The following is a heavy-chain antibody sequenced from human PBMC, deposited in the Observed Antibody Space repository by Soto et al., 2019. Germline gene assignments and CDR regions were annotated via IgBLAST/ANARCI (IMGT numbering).Heavy chain of an antibody. CDR2: INPSGGST. Sequence: GASVTACCKERVDSFTIYSMHWVRQAPRQGLELMGIINPSGGSTSYAQKFQGRVTMTRDTSTSTVYMELSSLRSEDTAVYYCARDKGRTGITMIVVVITTYFQHWGQGTLVTVSS. V-gene: IGHV1-46*01. J-gene: IGHJ1*01. CDR1: VDSFTIYS. CDR3: ARDKGRTGITMIVVVITTYFQH. D-gene: IGHD3-22*01.